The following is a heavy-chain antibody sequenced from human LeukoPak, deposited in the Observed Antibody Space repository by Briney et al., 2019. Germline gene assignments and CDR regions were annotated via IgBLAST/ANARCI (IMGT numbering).Heavy chain of an antibody. CDR3: ARDSSPDSATTYYDALDM. D-gene: IGHD1-1*01. Sequence: GGSLRLSCAGSGFSFRRVWMTWVRQAPGRGLEWVANINGDGDGKRYADSVKDRFTISRDNARSLVFLQIHSLRDEDTALYYCARDSSPDSATTYYDALDMWGQGTMVTVSS. V-gene: IGHV3-7*01. J-gene: IGHJ3*02. CDR1: GFSFRRVW. CDR2: INGDGDGK.